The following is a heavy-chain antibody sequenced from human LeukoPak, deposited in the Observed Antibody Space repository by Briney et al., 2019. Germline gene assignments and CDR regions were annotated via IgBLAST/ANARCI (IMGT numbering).Heavy chain of an antibody. CDR3: ARGFPTAATPFFDY. V-gene: IGHV4-59*01. J-gene: IGHJ4*02. CDR1: AASIISYY. CDR2: IYYSGST. D-gene: IGHD2-2*01. Sequence: SETLSLTCTVSAASIISYYWSCVRHRPGKGLEWSGSIYYSGSTYSNTSPKRRVTISVYTPKNQFSLKLSSVTAAGTAVYYCARGFPTAATPFFDYWGQGALVTVSS.